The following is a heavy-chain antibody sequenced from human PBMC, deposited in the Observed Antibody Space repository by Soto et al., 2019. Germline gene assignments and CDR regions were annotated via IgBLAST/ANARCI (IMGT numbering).Heavy chain of an antibody. CDR1: GGSISSGGYY. CDR3: ARVTRLYYFDY. CDR2: IYYSGST. V-gene: IGHV4-31*02. J-gene: IGHJ4*02. Sequence: PSETLSLTCTVSGGSISSGGYYWSWIRQHPGKGLEWIGYIYYSGSTYYNPSLKSRVTISVDTSKNQFSLKLSSVTAADTAVHYCARVTRLYYFDYWGQGTLVTVSS. D-gene: IGHD4-17*01.